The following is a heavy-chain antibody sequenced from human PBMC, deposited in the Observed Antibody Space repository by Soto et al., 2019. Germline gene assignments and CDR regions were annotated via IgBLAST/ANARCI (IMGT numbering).Heavy chain of an antibody. CDR2: INAGNGNT. J-gene: IGHJ4*02. Sequence: ASVKVSCKASGYTFTSFDMHGVRQAPGKRLEWMGWINAGNGNTKYSQKFQGRVTITRDTSASTAYMELSSLRSEDTAVYYCAGVFSYGQDREGRSDPWGQGTLVTVS. CDR1: GYTFTSFD. D-gene: IGHD2-15*01. V-gene: IGHV1-3*01. CDR3: AGVFSYGQDREGRSDP.